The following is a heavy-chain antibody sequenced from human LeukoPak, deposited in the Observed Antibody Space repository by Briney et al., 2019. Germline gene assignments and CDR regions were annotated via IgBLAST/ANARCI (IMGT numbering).Heavy chain of an antibody. Sequence: GGSLRLSCAASGFTFSSYAMSWVRQAPGKGLEWVSAISGSGGSTYYADSVKGRFTISRDNSKNTLYLQMNSLRAEDTAVYYCAKDRQAGYYYYYYMDVWGKGTTVTVSS. CDR3: AKDRQAGYYYYYYMDV. V-gene: IGHV3-23*01. J-gene: IGHJ6*03. CDR2: ISGSGGST. CDR1: GFTFSSYA.